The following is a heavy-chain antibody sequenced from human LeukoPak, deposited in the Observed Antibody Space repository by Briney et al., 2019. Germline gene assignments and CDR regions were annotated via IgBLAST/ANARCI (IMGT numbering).Heavy chain of an antibody. CDR1: GFTYSHYG. CDR2: IWSDGTEK. D-gene: IGHD4-11*01. V-gene: IGHV3-33*06. Sequence: GGSLRLSCAASGFTYSHYGMHWVRQAPGKWLEWVAVIWSDGTEKYYGDAVKGRFTVSRDNSRNTLYLQMNSLRGEDTAVYYCAKDAQRGFDYSNSLEYWGQGTLVTVSS. CDR3: AKDAQRGFDYSNSLEY. J-gene: IGHJ4*02.